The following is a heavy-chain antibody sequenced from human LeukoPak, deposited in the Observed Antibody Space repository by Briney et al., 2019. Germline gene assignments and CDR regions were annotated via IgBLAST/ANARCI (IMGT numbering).Heavy chain of an antibody. V-gene: IGHV4-59*11. D-gene: IGHD6-13*01. J-gene: IGHJ4*02. CDR3: ARGGGYSSSWPLGFDY. Sequence: SETLSLTCTVSGGSISSHYWSWIRQPTGKGLEWIGYIYYSGSTNYNPSLKSRVTISVDTSKNQFSLKLSSVTAADTAVYYCARGGGYSSSWPLGFDYWGQGTLVTVSS. CDR1: GGSISSHY. CDR2: IYYSGST.